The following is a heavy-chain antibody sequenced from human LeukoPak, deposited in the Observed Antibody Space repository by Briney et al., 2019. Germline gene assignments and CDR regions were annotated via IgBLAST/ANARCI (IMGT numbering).Heavy chain of an antibody. CDR1: GYTFTSYG. V-gene: IGHV1-18*01. CDR2: ISAYNGNT. D-gene: IGHD1-7*01. J-gene: IGHJ4*02. CDR3: ARDRRVITGTTKGLDY. Sequence: ASVKVSCKASGYTFTSYGISWVRQAPGQGLEWMGWISAYNGNTNYAQKLQGRVTMTTDTSTSTAYMEPRSLRSDDTAVYYCARDRRVITGTTKGLDYWGQGTLVTVSS.